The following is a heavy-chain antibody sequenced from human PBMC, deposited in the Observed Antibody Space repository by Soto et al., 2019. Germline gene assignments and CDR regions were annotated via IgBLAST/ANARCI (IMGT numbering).Heavy chain of an antibody. Sequence: GSLRLSCAASGFNFRNYYMRWIRPAPGKGLEWVSYISSSGSTIYYADSVKGRFIISRDNAKTSLYLQMNSLRAEDTAVYYCARDQKVPSRGAFDIWGQGTMVTVSS. CDR3: ARDQKVPSRGAFDI. CDR1: GFNFRNYY. V-gene: IGHV3-11*01. J-gene: IGHJ3*02. CDR2: ISSSGSTI. D-gene: IGHD3-10*01.